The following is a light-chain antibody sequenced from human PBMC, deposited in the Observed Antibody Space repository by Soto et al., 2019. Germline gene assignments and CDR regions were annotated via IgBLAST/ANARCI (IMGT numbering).Light chain of an antibody. CDR1: SSDVGGYNY. J-gene: IGLJ1*01. CDR2: EVS. CDR3: ISYALTAYV. Sequence: QSVLTQPPSASGSPGQSVTISCTGTSSDVGGYNYVSWYQQHPGKAPNLIIYEVSKRPSGVPDRFSGSKSGNTASLTVSGLQAEDEADYYCISYALTAYVFGTWTKVTVL. V-gene: IGLV2-8*01.